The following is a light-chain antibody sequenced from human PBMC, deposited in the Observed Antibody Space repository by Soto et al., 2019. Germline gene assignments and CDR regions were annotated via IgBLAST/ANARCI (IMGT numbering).Light chain of an antibody. CDR2: GAS. CDR1: QSVRNNY. CDR3: HQYGSSPLT. Sequence: EIELTQSPGTLSLSPGERATLSCRASQSVRNNYFAWYQRRSGQAPRLLIHGASSRAGGIPDRFSGSGSGTDFTLTISRLEPEDFAVYYCHQYGSSPLTFGGGTKVEIK. V-gene: IGKV3-20*01. J-gene: IGKJ4*01.